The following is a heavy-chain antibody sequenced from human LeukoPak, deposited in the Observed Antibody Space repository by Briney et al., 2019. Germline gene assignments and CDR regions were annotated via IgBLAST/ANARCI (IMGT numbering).Heavy chain of an antibody. J-gene: IGHJ4*02. CDR3: ARESRQGYFDY. CDR1: GFTFSSYW. CDR2: INSDGSST. Sequence: GGSLRLSCAASGFTFSSYWMHWVRQAPGKGLVWVSRINSDGSSTSYADSVKGRFTISRDNAKNTLYLQMNSLRAEGTAVYYCARESRQGYFDYWGQGTLVTVSS. V-gene: IGHV3-74*01.